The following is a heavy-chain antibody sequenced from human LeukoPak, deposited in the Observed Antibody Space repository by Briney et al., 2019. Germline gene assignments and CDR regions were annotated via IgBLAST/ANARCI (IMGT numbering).Heavy chain of an antibody. Sequence: ASVKDSCKASGYTFTSYGISWVRQAPGQGLEWIVWISAYNGNTNYAQKLQGRVTMTTDTSTSTAYMELRSLRSDDTAVYYCARDGYQLLLDAFDIWGQGTMVTVSS. J-gene: IGHJ3*02. CDR1: GYTFTSYG. D-gene: IGHD2-2*01. V-gene: IGHV1-18*04. CDR3: ARDGYQLLLDAFDI. CDR2: ISAYNGNT.